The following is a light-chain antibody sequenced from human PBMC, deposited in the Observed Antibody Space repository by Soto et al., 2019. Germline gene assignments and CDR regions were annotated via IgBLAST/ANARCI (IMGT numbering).Light chain of an antibody. CDR2: AAS. Sequence: IVLTQAPGTLSLSPVERATLSWRASQSVISNYLAWYQQEPGQAPRLLMYAASIRATGIPDRFSGSGSGTEFTLTISRLEPEDFAVYYCQQYGTSPRTFGQGTTVDIK. J-gene: IGKJ1*01. CDR1: QSVISNY. CDR3: QQYGTSPRT. V-gene: IGKV3-20*01.